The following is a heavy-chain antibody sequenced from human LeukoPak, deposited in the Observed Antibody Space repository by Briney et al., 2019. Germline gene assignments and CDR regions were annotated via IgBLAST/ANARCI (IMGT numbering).Heavy chain of an antibody. CDR3: ARGGRRITMVRGVIIPGYFDL. CDR2: INGDGSSI. D-gene: IGHD3-10*01. CDR1: GFSFSSHW. Sequence: GGSLRLSCGASGFSFSSHWMHWVRQAPGKGLVWVSRINGDGSSISYADSVKGRFTISRDNAKNTLYLQMNSLRAEDTAVYYCARGGRRITMVRGVIIPGYFDLWGRGTLVTDSS. V-gene: IGHV3-74*01. J-gene: IGHJ2*01.